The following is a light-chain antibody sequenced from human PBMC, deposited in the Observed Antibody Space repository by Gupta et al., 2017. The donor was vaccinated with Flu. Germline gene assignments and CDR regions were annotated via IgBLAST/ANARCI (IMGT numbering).Light chain of an antibody. V-gene: IGKV2-30*02. CDR2: KGS. Sequence: VTLGTPSSISGSASHCRVHRDGDTYLVWFQQRPVHAPRRLIYKGSNRDSGVTDRFSGSGSGTDFTLKISSGEADDVGVYYCMQGKHCPWTFGQCTKVEIK. CDR1: HCRVHRDGDTY. CDR3: MQGKHCPWT. J-gene: IGKJ1*01.